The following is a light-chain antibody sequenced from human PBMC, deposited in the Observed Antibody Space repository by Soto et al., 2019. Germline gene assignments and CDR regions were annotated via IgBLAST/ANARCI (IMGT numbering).Light chain of an antibody. CDR3: QQYYSTPQT. CDR1: QSVLYSSNNKNY. Sequence: DIVMTXSXDXXAVSLGERATINCKSSQSVLYSSNNKNYLAWYQQKPGQPPKLIIYWASTRESGVPDRFSGRGSGTDFTLTISSLQAEDVAVYYCQQYYSTPQTFGQGTKLEIK. J-gene: IGKJ2*01. V-gene: IGKV4-1*01. CDR2: WAS.